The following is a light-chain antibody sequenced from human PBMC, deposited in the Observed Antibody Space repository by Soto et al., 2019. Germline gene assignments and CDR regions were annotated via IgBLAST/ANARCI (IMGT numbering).Light chain of an antibody. Sequence: DIQITQSASCLSASVGDRVTITCRASESINRHLNWYQQKPGKAPKLLIYAASSLQNGVPSRFSGSGSGTDFTLTISNLQPEDFATYYCQQSYSTLSITFGQGTRLEIK. V-gene: IGKV1-39*01. CDR3: QQSYSTLSIT. CDR2: AAS. J-gene: IGKJ5*01. CDR1: ESINRH.